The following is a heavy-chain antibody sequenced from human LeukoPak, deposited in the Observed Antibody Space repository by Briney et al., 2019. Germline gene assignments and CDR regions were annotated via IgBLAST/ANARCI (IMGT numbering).Heavy chain of an antibody. Sequence: SETLSLTCAVYGGSFSGYYWSWIRQPPGKGLEWIGEINHSGNTNYNPSLKSRVTILVDTSKNQFSLKLNSVTAADTAVYYCASPIYGDYTENGFDIWGQGTMVTVSS. CDR1: GGSFSGYY. CDR2: INHSGNT. D-gene: IGHD4-17*01. J-gene: IGHJ3*02. CDR3: ASPIYGDYTENGFDI. V-gene: IGHV4-34*01.